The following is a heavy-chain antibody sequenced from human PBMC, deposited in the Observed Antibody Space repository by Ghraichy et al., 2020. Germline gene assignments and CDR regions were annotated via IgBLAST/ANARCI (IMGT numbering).Heavy chain of an antibody. V-gene: IGHV4-59*01. CDR2: IYYSGAT. CDR3: ARDLRGNRQLYGMDV. CDR1: GGSISTYY. Sequence: GSLRLSCTVSGGSISTYYWNWIRQPPGKGLEWIGYIYYSGATTYNPSLKSRVTMSVDTSKNQFSLNLNSVTAADTAVYFCARDLRGNRQLYGMDVWGQGTTVTVSS. D-gene: IGHD1-1*01. J-gene: IGHJ6*02.